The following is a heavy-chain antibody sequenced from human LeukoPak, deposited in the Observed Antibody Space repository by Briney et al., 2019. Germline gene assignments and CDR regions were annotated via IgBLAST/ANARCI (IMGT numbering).Heavy chain of an antibody. CDR2: IHYSGST. D-gene: IGHD2-21*02. V-gene: IGHV4-59*01. CDR3: AKDRLLNCRGDCYIFDY. CDR1: GGSISSYY. Sequence: SETLSLTCTVSGGSISSYYWSWIRQPPGKGLEWIGYIHYSGSTNYNPSLKSRVTISVDTSKNQFSLKLSSVTAADTAVYYCAKDRLLNCRGDCYIFDYWGQGTVVTVSS. J-gene: IGHJ4*02.